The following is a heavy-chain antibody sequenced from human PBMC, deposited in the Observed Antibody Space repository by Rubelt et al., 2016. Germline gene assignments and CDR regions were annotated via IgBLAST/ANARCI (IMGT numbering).Heavy chain of an antibody. V-gene: IGHV4-38-2*02. Sequence: QVQLQESGPGLVKPSETLSLTCTVSGYSISSGYYWGWIRQPPGKGLEWIGSIYQSGSTYYNPYTKSRVTISVDTTKNQFSLKRGLVTAADTAVYYCARARRFCSGGSCYWGLFDYWGQGTLVTVSS. J-gene: IGHJ4*02. CDR3: ARARRFCSGGSCYWGLFDY. CDR2: IYQSGST. CDR1: GYSISSGYY. D-gene: IGHD2-15*01.